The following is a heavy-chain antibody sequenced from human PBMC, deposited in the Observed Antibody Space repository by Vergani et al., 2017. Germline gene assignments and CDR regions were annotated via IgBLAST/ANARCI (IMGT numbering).Heavy chain of an antibody. V-gene: IGHV3-73*01. D-gene: IGHD6-19*01. CDR1: GFTFSGSS. Sequence: EVQLLESGGGLVQPGGSLRLSCAASGFTFSGSSVHWVRQASGKGLDWVGRIGIKPNSYATTYETSVRGRFIISRDDSKNMAYLQMNSLRTEDTAVYFCTAAVAGTDYYYGMDVWGQGTAVTVSS. J-gene: IGHJ6*02. CDR3: TAAVAGTDYYYGMDV. CDR2: IGIKPNSYAT.